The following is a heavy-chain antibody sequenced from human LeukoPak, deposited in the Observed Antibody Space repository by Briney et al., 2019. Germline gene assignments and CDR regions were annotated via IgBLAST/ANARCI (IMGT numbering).Heavy chain of an antibody. D-gene: IGHD4-17*01. CDR3: AREGATVTTGGSWFDP. J-gene: IGHJ5*02. V-gene: IGHV3-30-3*01. CDR2: ISDDGSNK. Sequence: GGTLRFSAAGSGFTFSSFAIHWVRQAPGKGLEWVAFISDDGSNKYYADSVKGRFTISRDNSKNTLYLQMNSLRAEDTAVYYCAREGATVTTGGSWFDPWGQGTLVTDSS. CDR1: GFTFSSFA.